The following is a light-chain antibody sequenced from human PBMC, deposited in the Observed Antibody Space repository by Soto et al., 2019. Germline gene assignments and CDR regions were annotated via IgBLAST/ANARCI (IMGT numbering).Light chain of an antibody. J-gene: IGKJ5*01. Sequence: EIVMTQSPATLSMSPGGGATLSCRASQSISDTLAWYQQTPGQAPRLLIHGASTRAPGFPARFSGSGSGTEFTLTISRLEPEDFAVYYCQQYGSSPGITFGQGTRLEIK. CDR1: QSISDT. CDR3: QQYGSSPGIT. V-gene: IGKV3-15*01. CDR2: GAS.